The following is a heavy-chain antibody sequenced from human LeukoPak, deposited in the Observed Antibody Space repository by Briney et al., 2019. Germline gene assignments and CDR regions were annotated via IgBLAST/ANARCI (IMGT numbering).Heavy chain of an antibody. J-gene: IGHJ4*02. CDR2: IYHSGST. D-gene: IGHD3-10*01. Sequence: SETLSLTCTVSGGSISSYYWSWIRQPPGKGLEWIGYIYHSGSTNYNPSLKSRVTISVDTSKNQFPLKLSSVTAADTAVYYCARDSGRSDFDYWGQGTLVTVSS. CDR1: GGSISSYY. V-gene: IGHV4-59*01. CDR3: ARDSGRSDFDY.